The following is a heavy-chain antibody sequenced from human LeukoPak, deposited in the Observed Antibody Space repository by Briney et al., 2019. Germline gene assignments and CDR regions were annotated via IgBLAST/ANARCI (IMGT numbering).Heavy chain of an antibody. J-gene: IGHJ4*02. CDR3: ARARVPIAVAGLYYFDY. CDR1: VYTFTAYY. D-gene: IGHD6-19*01. V-gene: IGHV1-2*02. Sequence: ASVKVSCKASVYTFTAYYIHWLRQAPGQGPEGMGWIKPDSGSSHYARKFQGRVTITTDTSSNSAYMDLTSLKSDDTALYYCARARVPIAVAGLYYFDYWGQGALVTVSS. CDR2: IKPDSGSS.